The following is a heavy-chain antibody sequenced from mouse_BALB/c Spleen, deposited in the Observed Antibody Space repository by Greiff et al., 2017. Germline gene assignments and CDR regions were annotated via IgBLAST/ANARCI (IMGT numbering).Heavy chain of an antibody. Sequence: VQVVESGPGLVQPSQSLSITCTVSGFSLTSYGVHWVRQSPGKGLEWLGVICSGGSTDYNAAFISRLSISKDNSKSQVFLKMNSLQTDDTARYYCARLGRGAMDYWGQGTSVTVSS. CDR2: ICSGGST. V-gene: IGHV2-2*01. J-gene: IGHJ4*01. CDR1: GFSLTSYG. CDR3: ARLGRGAMDY. D-gene: IGHD3-1*01.